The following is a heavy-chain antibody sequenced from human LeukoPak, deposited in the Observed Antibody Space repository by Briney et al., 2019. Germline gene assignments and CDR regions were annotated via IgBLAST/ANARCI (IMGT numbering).Heavy chain of an antibody. CDR2: IYHSGRT. V-gene: IGHV4-4*02. Sequence: SETLSLTCAVSGGSISSNNWWSWVRQPPGKGLEWIGEIYHSGRTNYNPSLKSRVTISVDKSKNQFSLKLSSVTAADTAVYYCAISKFDSTAYYYYGMDVWGQGTTVTVS. D-gene: IGHD2/OR15-2a*01. CDR3: AISKFDSTAYYYYGMDV. J-gene: IGHJ6*02. CDR1: GGSISSNNW.